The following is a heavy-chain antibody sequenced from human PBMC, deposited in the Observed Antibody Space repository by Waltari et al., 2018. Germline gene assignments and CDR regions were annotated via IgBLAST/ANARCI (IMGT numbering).Heavy chain of an antibody. CDR1: GGTFSSYA. V-gene: IGHV1-69*04. CDR3: ARSEGSGSYYNAGGAFDI. Sequence: QVQLVQSGAEVKKPGSSVKVSCKASGGTFSSYAISWVRQAPGQGLEWMGGIIPILGIANYAQKFQGRVTITADESTSTAYMELSSLRSEDTAVYYCARSEGSGSYYNAGGAFDIWGQGTMVTVSS. J-gene: IGHJ3*02. CDR2: IIPILGIA. D-gene: IGHD3-10*01.